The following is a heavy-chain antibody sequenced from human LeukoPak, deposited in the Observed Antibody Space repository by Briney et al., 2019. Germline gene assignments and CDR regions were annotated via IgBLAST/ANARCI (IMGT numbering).Heavy chain of an antibody. D-gene: IGHD6-19*01. CDR2: IKSKTDGGTT. J-gene: IGHJ4*02. V-gene: IGHV3-15*01. CDR1: GFTFSNAW. Sequence: PGGSLRLSCAASGFTFSNAWMSWVRQAPGKGLEWVGRIKSKTDGGTTDYAAPVKGRFTISRDNSKNTLYLQMNSLRAEDTAVYYCARYRIAVADPAFDYWGQGTLVTVSS. CDR3: ARYRIAVADPAFDY.